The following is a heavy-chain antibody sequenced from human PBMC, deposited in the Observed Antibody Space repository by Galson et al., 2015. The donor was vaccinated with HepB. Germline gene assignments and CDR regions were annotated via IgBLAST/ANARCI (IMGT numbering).Heavy chain of an antibody. CDR3: ARDIFGGDRRPPPRGMVRALLDYYYGMNV. Sequence: SVKVSCKASGGTFSSYAISWVRQAPGQGLEWMGGIIPIFGTANYAQKFKGRVTISADESTSTAYMELSSLRAEDTAVYYCARDIFGGDRRPPPRGMVRALLDYYYGMNVWGQGTTVTVSS. D-gene: IGHD2-8*01. CDR1: GGTFSSYA. V-gene: IGHV1-69*13. CDR2: IIPIFGTA. J-gene: IGHJ6*02.